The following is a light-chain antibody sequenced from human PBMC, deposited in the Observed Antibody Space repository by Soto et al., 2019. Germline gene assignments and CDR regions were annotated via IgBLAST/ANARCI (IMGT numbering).Light chain of an antibody. CDR1: QDILNY. J-gene: IGKJ2*01. V-gene: IGKV1-16*01. CDR2: GAS. Sequence: DIQMTQSPSSLSASVGDRVTITCRASQDILNYVGWFQQKPGKAPKSLIYGASSLHSGVPSRFSGSGFGTDFSLTISSLQPEDFATYYCQRYASTVATFGQGTTLEV. CDR3: QRYASTVAT.